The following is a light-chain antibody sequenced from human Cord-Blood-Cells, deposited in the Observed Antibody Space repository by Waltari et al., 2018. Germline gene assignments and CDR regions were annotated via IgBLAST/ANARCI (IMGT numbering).Light chain of an antibody. CDR3: AAWDDSLNGRV. J-gene: IGLJ3*02. V-gene: IGLV1-44*01. CDR2: GNN. Sequence: QSVLTQPPSASGTPGQRVTISCSGSSSNIGSNTVHWYPQLPGTAPKLLIYGNNRRPSGVPDRFSGSKSGTSASLAISGLQSEDEADYYCAAWDDSLNGRVFGGGTKLTVL. CDR1: SSNIGSNT.